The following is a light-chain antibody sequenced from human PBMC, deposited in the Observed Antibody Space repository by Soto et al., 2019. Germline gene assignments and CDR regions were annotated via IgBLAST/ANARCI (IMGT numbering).Light chain of an antibody. CDR3: QQYGDWPLT. CDR1: QSVGNN. Sequence: EIVVTQSPATLSVSPGERATLSCRASQSVGNNFAWYQQKPGQAPRLLIFATSTRATGVPARFSGSGSGTEFPHTIGSLQSEDFAVYYCQQYGDWPLTFGGGAKVEIE. J-gene: IGKJ4*01. V-gene: IGKV3-15*01. CDR2: ATS.